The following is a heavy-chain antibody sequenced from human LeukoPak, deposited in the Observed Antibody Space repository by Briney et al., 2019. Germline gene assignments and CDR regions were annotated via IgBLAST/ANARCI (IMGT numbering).Heavy chain of an antibody. CDR2: IYSGGST. Sequence: GGCLRLSCAAAGSTVRSYTMSWGCQTPREGLGWGSGIYSGGSTYSPASVKRRLPISRDNSKHTLYLQMNSLRAEDTAVYYCARAQSYYDFWSGYYPPPDDWGEGTLVTVSS. V-gene: IGHV3-66*01. J-gene: IGHJ4*02. CDR3: ARAQSYYDFWSGYYPPPDD. CDR1: GSTVRSYT. D-gene: IGHD3-3*01.